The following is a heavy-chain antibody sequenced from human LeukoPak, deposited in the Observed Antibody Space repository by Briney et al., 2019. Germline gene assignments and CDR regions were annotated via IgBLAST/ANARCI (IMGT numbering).Heavy chain of an antibody. CDR3: ARVTRYDAFDI. Sequence: GGSLRLSRAASGFTFSSYAMHWVRQAPGKGLEYVSAISSNGGSTYYANSVKGRFTISRDNSKNTLYLQMGSLRAEDMAVYYCARVTRYDAFDIWGQGTMVTVSS. J-gene: IGHJ3*02. V-gene: IGHV3-64*01. CDR1: GFTFSSYA. CDR2: ISSNGGST.